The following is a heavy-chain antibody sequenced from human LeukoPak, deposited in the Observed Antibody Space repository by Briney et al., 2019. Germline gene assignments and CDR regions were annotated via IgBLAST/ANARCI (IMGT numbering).Heavy chain of an antibody. Sequence: GRSLRLSCAASGFTFSSYAMHWVRQAPGKGLEWVAVISYDGSNKYYADSVKGRFTISRDNSKNTLYLQMNSLRAEDTAVYYCARDRMDYGDYSRDLDYWGQGTLVTVSS. V-gene: IGHV3-30-3*01. D-gene: IGHD4-17*01. CDR1: GFTFSSYA. CDR2: ISYDGSNK. CDR3: ARDRMDYGDYSRDLDY. J-gene: IGHJ4*02.